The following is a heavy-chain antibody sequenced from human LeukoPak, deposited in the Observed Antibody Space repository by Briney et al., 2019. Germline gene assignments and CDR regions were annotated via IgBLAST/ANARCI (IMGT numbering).Heavy chain of an antibody. CDR2: ISSSSSYI. Sequence: GGSLRLSCAASGFTFSSYSMNWVRQAPGKGLEWVSSISSSSSYIYYADSVKGRFTISRDNAKNSLYLQMNSLRAEDTAVYYCAREGIVGATDHWGQGTLVTVSS. V-gene: IGHV3-21*01. CDR1: GFTFSSYS. CDR3: AREGIVGATDH. J-gene: IGHJ4*02. D-gene: IGHD1-26*01.